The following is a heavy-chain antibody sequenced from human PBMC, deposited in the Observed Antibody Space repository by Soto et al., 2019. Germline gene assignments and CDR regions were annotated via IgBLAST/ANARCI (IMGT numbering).Heavy chain of an antibody. V-gene: IGHV1-69*19. D-gene: IGHD3-10*01. CDR2: ISPMFGAA. J-gene: IGHJ4*02. CDR3: AREVQVHTPAFVY. Sequence: QVQLVKSGAEMKKPGSSVKVSCQSSGGTFNTYAMNWVRQAPGQGPEWMGDISPMFGAANYAPKFQGRVTITADESTGTSYMQLSSLTPEDTALYFCAREVQVHTPAFVYWGQGTLVTVSS. CDR1: GGTFNTYA.